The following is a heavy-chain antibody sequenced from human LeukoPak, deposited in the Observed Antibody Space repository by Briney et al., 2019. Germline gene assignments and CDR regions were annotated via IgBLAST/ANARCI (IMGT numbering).Heavy chain of an antibody. D-gene: IGHD3-22*01. CDR3: AKDLGYKTYYYDSSGYQPAFDY. J-gene: IGHJ4*02. CDR2: IGGSGGST. Sequence: GASLRLSCAASGFTFSSYAMSWVRQAPGKGLEWVSAIGGSGGSTYYADSVKGRFTISRDNSKNTLYLQMNSLRAEDTAVYYCAKDLGYKTYYYDSSGYQPAFDYWGQGTLVTVSS. V-gene: IGHV3-23*01. CDR1: GFTFSSYA.